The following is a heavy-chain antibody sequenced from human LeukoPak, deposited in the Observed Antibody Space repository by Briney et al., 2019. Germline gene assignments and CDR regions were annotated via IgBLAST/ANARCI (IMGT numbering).Heavy chain of an antibody. D-gene: IGHD1-1*01. Sequence: PGGSLRLSCAASGFTFSESWTTWVRQVPGQGLEWVAHINHEGGGIQYVDSVKGRFTISRDNAKGSVYLQMNSLRAEDTAIYHCATYINWVAGDVWGQGTTVIVSS. CDR1: GFTFSESW. CDR3: ATYINWVAGDV. CDR2: INHEGGGI. V-gene: IGHV3-7*01. J-gene: IGHJ6*02.